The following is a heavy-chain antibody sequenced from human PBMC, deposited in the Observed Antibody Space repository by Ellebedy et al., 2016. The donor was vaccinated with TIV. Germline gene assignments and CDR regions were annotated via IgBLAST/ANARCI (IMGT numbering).Heavy chain of an antibody. CDR2: ISYSGST. CDR3: ARVVWQLPVSYAFDI. CDR1: GGSISPYY. D-gene: IGHD2-15*01. V-gene: IGHV4-59*01. J-gene: IGHJ3*02. Sequence: MPSETLSLTCTVSGGSISPYYWSWIRQPPGKGLEWIGYISYSGSTNYNPSLQSRVTISVDTPKNQFSLKLTSVTAADTAVYYCARVVWQLPVSYAFDIWGQGTMVTVSS.